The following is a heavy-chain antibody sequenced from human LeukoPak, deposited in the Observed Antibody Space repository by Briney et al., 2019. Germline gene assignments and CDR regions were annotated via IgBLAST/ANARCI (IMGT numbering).Heavy chain of an antibody. CDR3: AREGMVATFDY. V-gene: IGHV3-21*01. J-gene: IGHJ4*02. CDR2: ISSSSSYI. Sequence: GSLRLSCAASGFTFSSYSMNWVRQAPGKGLEWVSSISSSSSYIYYADSVKGRFTISRDKAKNSLYQQMNSLRAEDTAIYYCAREGMVATFDYWGQGTLVTVSS. CDR1: GFTFSSYS. D-gene: IGHD5-12*01.